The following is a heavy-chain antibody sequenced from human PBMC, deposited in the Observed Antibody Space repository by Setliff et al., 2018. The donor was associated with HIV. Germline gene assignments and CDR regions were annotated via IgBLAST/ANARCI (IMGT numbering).Heavy chain of an antibody. Sequence: GESLRLSCTASGFSFRNFGMTWVRQAPGKGLEWVSSISSSDDDTHYADSLRGRFTVSRDNAKSALYLQMNNLSVDDTAVYYCVRDSAASVWVGASVYYFDFWGQGIQVTVSS. J-gene: IGHJ4*02. CDR1: GFSFRNFG. CDR2: ISSSDDDT. V-gene: IGHV3-21*01. CDR3: VRDSAASVWVGASVYYFDF. D-gene: IGHD1-26*01.